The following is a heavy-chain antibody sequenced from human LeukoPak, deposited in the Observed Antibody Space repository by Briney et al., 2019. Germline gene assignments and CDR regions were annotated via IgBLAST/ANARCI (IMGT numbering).Heavy chain of an antibody. D-gene: IGHD2-15*01. V-gene: IGHV1-46*01. J-gene: IGHJ4*02. Sequence: ASVTVSCKASGYTFTSYYMHWVRHVPGQGLEWMGIINPSGGSTSYAQKFQGRVTMTRDTSTSTVYMELSSLRSEDTAVYYCAREGLVVVAATIFDYWGQGTLVTVSS. CDR1: GYTFTSYY. CDR3: AREGLVVVAATIFDY. CDR2: INPSGGST.